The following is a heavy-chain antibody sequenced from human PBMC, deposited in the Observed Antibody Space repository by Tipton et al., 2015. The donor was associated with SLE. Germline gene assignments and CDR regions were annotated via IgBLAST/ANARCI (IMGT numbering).Heavy chain of an antibody. Sequence: SLRLSCAASGFTFSSYWMSWVRQAPGKGLEWVANIKQDGSEKYYVDSVKGRFTISRDNAKNSLYLQMNSLRAEDTAVYYCAREGISIAGRLHYYGMDVWGQGTTVTVSS. D-gene: IGHD6-6*01. CDR2: IKQDGSEK. J-gene: IGHJ6*02. CDR3: AREGISIAGRLHYYGMDV. CDR1: GFTFSSYW. V-gene: IGHV3-7*05.